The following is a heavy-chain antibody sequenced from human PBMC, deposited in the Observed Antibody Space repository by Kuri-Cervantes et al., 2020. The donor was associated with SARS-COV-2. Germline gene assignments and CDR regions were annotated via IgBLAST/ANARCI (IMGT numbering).Heavy chain of an antibody. J-gene: IGHJ4*02. D-gene: IGHD4-17*01. CDR3: ARALATKYGDYSFDY. CDR2: IYHSGST. Sequence: GSLRLSCAVSGGSISSSNWWSWVRQPPGKGLEWIGEIYHSGSTNYNPSLKSRVTISVDKSKNQFSLKLSSVTAADTAVYYCARALATKYGDYSFDYWGQGTLVTVSS. CDR1: GGSISSSNW. V-gene: IGHV4-4*02.